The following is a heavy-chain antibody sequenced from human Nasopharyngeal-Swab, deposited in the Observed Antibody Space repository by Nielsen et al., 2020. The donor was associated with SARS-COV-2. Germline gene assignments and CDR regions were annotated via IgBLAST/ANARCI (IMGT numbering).Heavy chain of an antibody. D-gene: IGHD2-15*01. CDR2: IIPVFGTT. V-gene: IGHV1-69*06. J-gene: IGHJ6*03. CDR3: ARESGSSQYSAYYMDV. Sequence: SVKVSCKPSGGTFNSYAFSWVRQAPGQGLEWMGRIIPVFGTTNSAQDFQGRVTITADKSTATAYMQLSSLRSEDTAVYYCARESGSSQYSAYYMDVWGKGTAVTVSS. CDR1: GGTFNSYA.